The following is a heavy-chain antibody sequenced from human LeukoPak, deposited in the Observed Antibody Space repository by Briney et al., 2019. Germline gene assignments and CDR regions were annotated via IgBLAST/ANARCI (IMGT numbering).Heavy chain of an antibody. CDR2: IRYDGSNK. J-gene: IGHJ4*02. V-gene: IGHV3-30*02. D-gene: IGHD6-19*01. Sequence: QPGGSLRLSCAASGFTFSSYGMHWVRQAPGKGLEWVAFIRYDGSNKYHADSVKGRFTISRDNSKNTLYLQMNSLRAEDTAVYYCAKDLSRTAVAGHDYWGQGTLVTVSS. CDR3: AKDLSRTAVAGHDY. CDR1: GFTFSSYG.